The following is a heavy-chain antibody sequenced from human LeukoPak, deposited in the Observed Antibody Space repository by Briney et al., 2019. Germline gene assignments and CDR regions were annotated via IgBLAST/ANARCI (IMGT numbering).Heavy chain of an antibody. CDR1: GFTFDDYA. CDR3: AKAPSFQLISPYFDY. D-gene: IGHD2-2*01. V-gene: IGHV3-9*01. CDR2: ISWTSNSI. Sequence: GGSLRLSCAASGFTFDDYAMHWVRQAPGKGLEWVSGISWTSNSIDYADSVKGRFTISRDSAKNSLYLQMNSLRAEDTALYYCAKAPSFQLISPYFDYWGQGTPVTVSS. J-gene: IGHJ4*02.